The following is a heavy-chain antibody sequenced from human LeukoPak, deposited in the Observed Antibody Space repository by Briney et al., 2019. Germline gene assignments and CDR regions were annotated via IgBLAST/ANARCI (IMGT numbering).Heavy chain of an antibody. CDR2: ISGSGGST. J-gene: IGHJ5*02. CDR3: AKVVVVVPAVGWFDP. V-gene: IGHV3-23*01. D-gene: IGHD2-2*01. Sequence: GGSLRLSCAASGFTFTSYAMSWVRQAPGKGLEWVSAISGSGGSTYYADSVKGRFTISRDNSKNTLYLQMNSLRAEDTAVYYCAKVVVVVPAVGWFDPWGQGTLVTVSS. CDR1: GFTFTSYA.